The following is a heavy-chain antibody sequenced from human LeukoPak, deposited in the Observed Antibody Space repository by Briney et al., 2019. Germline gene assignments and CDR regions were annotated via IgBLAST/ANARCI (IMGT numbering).Heavy chain of an antibody. J-gene: IGHJ4*02. V-gene: IGHV3-21*01. CDR3: ASGSQVGATNAY. D-gene: IGHD1-26*01. Sequence: GGSLRLSCAASGFTFSSYSMNWVRQAPGKGLEWVSSISSRGSYIYYADSVKGRFTISRDNAKNSLYLQMNSLRAEDTAVYYCASGSQVGATNAYWGQGTLVTVSS. CDR2: ISSRGSYI. CDR1: GFTFSSYS.